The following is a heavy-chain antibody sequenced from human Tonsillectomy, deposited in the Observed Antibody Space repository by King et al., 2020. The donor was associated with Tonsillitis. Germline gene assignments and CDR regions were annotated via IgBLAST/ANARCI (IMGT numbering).Heavy chain of an antibody. CDR1: GYTFTGYY. V-gene: IGHV1-2*02. D-gene: IGHD3-10*01. CDR2: ISPNIGGT. CDR3: ARDVRFGDND. J-gene: IGHJ4*02. Sequence: VQLGESGAEVKKPGASVKGSCKASGYTFTGYYMHWVRQAPGQGLEWMGWISPNIGGTKYAQKFQGRGTMTRDTSISTAYMELSRLRSDDTAVYYCARDVRFGDNDWGQGTLVTVSS.